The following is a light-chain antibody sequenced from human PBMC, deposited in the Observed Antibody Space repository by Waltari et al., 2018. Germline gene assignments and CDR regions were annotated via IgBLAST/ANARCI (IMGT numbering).Light chain of an antibody. CDR3: SSYTSSSTLV. V-gene: IGLV2-14*01. CDR1: SSDVGGYNY. CDR2: EVI. J-gene: IGLJ2*01. Sequence: QSALTQPASVAGSPGQSITISCTGTSSDVGGYNYVSWYQQFPGQAPKLLIYEVINRPSGISNRFSGSKPGNTASLAISGLQAEDEADYYCSSYTSSSTLVFGGGTKLTVL.